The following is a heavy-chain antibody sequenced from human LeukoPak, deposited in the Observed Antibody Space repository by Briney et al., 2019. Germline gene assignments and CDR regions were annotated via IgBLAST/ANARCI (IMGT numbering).Heavy chain of an antibody. Sequence: NPSETLSLTCTVSGVSISISTYYWGWIRQPPGKGLEWIGSIYYTGSTYYAPSLKSRVTISVDTSKNQFSLKLSSVTAADTAVYYCARVGTVTPRYGMDVWGQGTTVTVSS. CDR1: GVSISISTYY. D-gene: IGHD4-17*01. V-gene: IGHV4-39*07. CDR2: IYYTGST. CDR3: ARVGTVTPRYGMDV. J-gene: IGHJ6*02.